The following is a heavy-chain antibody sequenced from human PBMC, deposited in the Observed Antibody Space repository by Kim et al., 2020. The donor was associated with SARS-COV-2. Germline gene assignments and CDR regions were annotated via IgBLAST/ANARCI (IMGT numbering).Heavy chain of an antibody. D-gene: IGHD3-3*01. CDR3: ARVSFFRGYYLRDRFGGFDY. Sequence: GGSLRLSCAASGFTVSSNYMSWVRQAPGKGLEWVSVIYSGGSTYYADSVKGRFTISRDNSKNTLYLQMNSLRAEDTAVYYCARVSFFRGYYLRDRFGGFDYWGQGTLVTVSS. V-gene: IGHV3-66*01. CDR1: GFTVSSNY. J-gene: IGHJ4*02. CDR2: IYSGGST.